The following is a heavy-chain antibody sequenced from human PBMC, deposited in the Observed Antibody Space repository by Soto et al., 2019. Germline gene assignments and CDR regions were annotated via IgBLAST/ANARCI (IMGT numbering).Heavy chain of an antibody. V-gene: IGHV1-46*03. CDR2: INPSGGST. Sequence: GASVKVSCKASGYTFTSYYMHWVRQAPGQGLEWMGIINPSGGSTSYAQKFQGRVTMTRDTSTSTVYMELSSLRSEDAAVYYCARDKERLGERYYDSSGYYLDYWGQGTLVTVS. D-gene: IGHD3-22*01. CDR3: ARDKERLGERYYDSSGYYLDY. CDR1: GYTFTSYY. J-gene: IGHJ4*02.